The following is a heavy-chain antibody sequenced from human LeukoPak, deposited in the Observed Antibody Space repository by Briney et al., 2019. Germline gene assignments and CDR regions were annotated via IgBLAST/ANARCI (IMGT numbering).Heavy chain of an antibody. CDR2: IIPIFGTA. D-gene: IGHD3-3*01. V-gene: IGHV1-69*13. CDR3: ARLPRRDFWSGYYRTHNWFDP. CDR1: GGTFSSYA. J-gene: IGHJ5*02. Sequence: GASVKVSCKASGGTFSSYAISWVRQAPGQGLEWMGGIIPIFGTANYAQKFQGRVTITADESTSTAYMELSSLRSEDTAVYYCARLPRRDFWSGYYRTHNWFDPWGQGTLVTVFS.